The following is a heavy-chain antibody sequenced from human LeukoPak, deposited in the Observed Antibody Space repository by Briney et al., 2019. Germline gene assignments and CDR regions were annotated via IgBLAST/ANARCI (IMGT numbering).Heavy chain of an antibody. D-gene: IGHD4-17*01. Sequence: SVKVSCKTSGGTFSNYAISWVRQAPGHGLEWMGRIIPILAMAIYAQEFQGRATITADKSTSTAYMELSSLRSEDTAVYYCARGNGDHAGYFDYWGQGTLVTVSS. CDR2: IIPILAMA. CDR3: ARGNGDHAGYFDY. V-gene: IGHV1-69*04. CDR1: GGTFSNYA. J-gene: IGHJ4*02.